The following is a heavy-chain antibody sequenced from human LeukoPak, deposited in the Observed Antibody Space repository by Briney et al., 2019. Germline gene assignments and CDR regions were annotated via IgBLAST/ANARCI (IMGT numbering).Heavy chain of an antibody. CDR2: ISGSGGST. CDR3: ARHYDSSGYYYLDY. CDR1: GFTFSTYW. J-gene: IGHJ4*02. D-gene: IGHD3-22*01. Sequence: GGSLRLSCAASGFTFSTYWMSWVRQAPGKGLEWVSAISGSGGSTYYADAVKGRFTFSRDNSKNTLYLQMNSLRAEDTAVYYCARHYDSSGYYYLDYWGQGTLVTVSS. V-gene: IGHV3-23*01.